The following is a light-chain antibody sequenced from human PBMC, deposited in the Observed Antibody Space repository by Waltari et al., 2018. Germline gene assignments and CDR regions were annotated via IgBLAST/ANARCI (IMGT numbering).Light chain of an antibody. CDR3: SSYAGSNTLV. CDR2: EVN. Sequence: QSALTQPPSASGSPGQSVTISCSGTNSDIGTYNYVSWFQQHPGRAPKLLIYEVNKRPSGVPGRFPGSKSDNRASLTVSGLQADDEAVYHCSSYAGSNTLVFGGGTRLTVL. J-gene: IGLJ2*01. V-gene: IGLV2-8*01. CDR1: NSDIGTYNY.